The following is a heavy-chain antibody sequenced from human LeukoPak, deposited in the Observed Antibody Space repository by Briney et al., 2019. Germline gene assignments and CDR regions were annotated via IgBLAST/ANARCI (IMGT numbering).Heavy chain of an antibody. V-gene: IGHV4-34*01. J-gene: IGHJ4*02. Sequence: SETLSLTCAVYGGSFSGCYRSWIRQPPGKGLEWIGEINHSGSTNYNPSLKSRVTISVDTSKNQFSLKLSSVTAADTAVYYCARVDSSGYYYDYWGQGTLVTVSS. CDR3: ARVDSSGYYYDY. CDR1: GGSFSGCY. CDR2: INHSGST. D-gene: IGHD3-22*01.